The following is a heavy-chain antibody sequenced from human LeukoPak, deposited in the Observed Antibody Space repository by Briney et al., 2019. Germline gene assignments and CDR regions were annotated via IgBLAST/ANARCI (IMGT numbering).Heavy chain of an antibody. CDR1: GFTFSSYS. D-gene: IGHD2-2*01. Sequence: GGSLRLSCAASGFTFSSYSMNWVRQAPGKGLEWVSSISSSSSYIYYADSVKGRFTIFRDNAKNSLYLQMNSLGAEDTAVYYCAKDLPSYCSSTSCPQEGYYYGMDVWGQGTTVTVSS. CDR3: AKDLPSYCSSTSCPQEGYYYGMDV. V-gene: IGHV3-21*01. J-gene: IGHJ6*02. CDR2: ISSSSSYI.